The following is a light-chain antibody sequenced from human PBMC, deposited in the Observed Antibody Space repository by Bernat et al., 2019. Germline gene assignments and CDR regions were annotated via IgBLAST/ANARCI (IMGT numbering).Light chain of an antibody. V-gene: IGLV1-40*01. Sequence: QSVLTQPPSVSGAPGQRVTISCTGSSSNIVAGYDVHWYQQLPGTAPKLLMYGNTNRPSVVPDRFSGSRSGTSASLAIAGLQAEDEADYYCQSYDSSLSGSVLGGGTKLT. CDR1: SSNIVAGYD. CDR3: QSYDSSLSGSV. CDR2: GNT. J-gene: IGLJ2*01.